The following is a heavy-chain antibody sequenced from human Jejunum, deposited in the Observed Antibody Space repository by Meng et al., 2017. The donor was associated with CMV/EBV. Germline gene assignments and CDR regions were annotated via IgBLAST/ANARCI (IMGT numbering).Heavy chain of an antibody. Sequence: LSCAASGFTVSTNYMSWVRQAPGKGLEWVSVIYSGGSTYYADSVKGRFTISRDNSKNTVYLQMNSLRAEDTAVYYCARASGGSYLFDYWGQGTLAPSPQ. V-gene: IGHV3-53*01. D-gene: IGHD1-26*01. J-gene: IGHJ4*02. CDR3: ARASGGSYLFDY. CDR2: IYSGGST. CDR1: GFTVSTNY.